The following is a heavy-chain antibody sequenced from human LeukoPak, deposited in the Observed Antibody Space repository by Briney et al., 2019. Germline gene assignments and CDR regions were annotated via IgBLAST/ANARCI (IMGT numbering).Heavy chain of an antibody. V-gene: IGHV3-33*01. Sequence: GRSLRLSCAASGFTFSSYGMHWVRQAPGKGLEWVAVIWYDGSNKYYADSVKGRFTISRDNSKNTLYLQMNSLRAEGTAVYYCARGYCSSTSCQSPADYWGQGTLVTVSS. CDR3: ARGYCSSTSCQSPADY. D-gene: IGHD2-2*01. J-gene: IGHJ4*02. CDR2: IWYDGSNK. CDR1: GFTFSSYG.